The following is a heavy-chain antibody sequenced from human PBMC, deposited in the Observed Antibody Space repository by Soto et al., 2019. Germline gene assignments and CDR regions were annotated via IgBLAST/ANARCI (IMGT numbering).Heavy chain of an antibody. V-gene: IGHV3-30-3*01. CDR3: ARDHSGSYFDY. Sequence: QVQLVESGGGVVQPGRSLRLYWAASGFTFSSYAMHWVRQAPGKGLEWVAVISYDGSNKYYADSVKGRFTISRDNSKNTLYLQMNSLRAEDTAVYYCARDHSGSYFDYWGQGTLVTVSS. CDR2: ISYDGSNK. D-gene: IGHD1-26*01. CDR1: GFTFSSYA. J-gene: IGHJ4*02.